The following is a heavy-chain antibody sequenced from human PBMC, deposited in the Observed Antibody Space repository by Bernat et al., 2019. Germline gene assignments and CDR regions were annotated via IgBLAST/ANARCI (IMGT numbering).Heavy chain of an antibody. V-gene: IGHV3-33*01. CDR3: ARGGVEERWLRSYFDY. CDR2: IWYDGSNK. J-gene: IGHJ4*02. Sequence: QVQLVESGGGVVQPGRSLRLSCAASGFTFSSYGMHWVRQAPGKGLEWVAVIWYDGSNKSYAASVKGRFTISRDNSKNTLYLQMNSLRAEDTAVYYCARGGVEERWLRSYFDYWGQGTLVTVSS. D-gene: IGHD5-24*01. CDR1: GFTFSSYG.